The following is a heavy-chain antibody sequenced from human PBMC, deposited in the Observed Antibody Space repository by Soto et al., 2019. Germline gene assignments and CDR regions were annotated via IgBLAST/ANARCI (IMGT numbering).Heavy chain of an antibody. J-gene: IGHJ6*02. CDR1: DNTFTHYG. CDR3: GATGGNYFGLDV. V-gene: IGHV1-18*01. Sequence: QVRLVQSGSEVKKLGASVKVSCKSSDNTFTHYGINWVRQAPGQGLEWMGWISGYNGNTKYAQKFQDRVTMTADTSTRTAFMEVRSLTSDDTGVYFCGATGGNYFGLDVWGQGTTVTVSS. D-gene: IGHD2-8*02. CDR2: ISGYNGNT.